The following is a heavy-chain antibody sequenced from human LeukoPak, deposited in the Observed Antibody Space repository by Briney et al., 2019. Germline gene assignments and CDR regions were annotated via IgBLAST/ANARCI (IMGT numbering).Heavy chain of an antibody. D-gene: IGHD3-10*01. Sequence: PGGSLRLSCSGSGFTLSSYAMHWVRQAPGKGLQYVSGISSNGGSTYYADSVKGRFTISRDNSKNSLYLQMTSLGAEDTAVYYCGKEWFAGGGGCGGALDVWGQGTTVTVSS. CDR1: GFTLSSYA. V-gene: IGHV3-64D*09. CDR3: GKEWFAGGGGCGGALDV. CDR2: ISSNGGST. J-gene: IGHJ6*02.